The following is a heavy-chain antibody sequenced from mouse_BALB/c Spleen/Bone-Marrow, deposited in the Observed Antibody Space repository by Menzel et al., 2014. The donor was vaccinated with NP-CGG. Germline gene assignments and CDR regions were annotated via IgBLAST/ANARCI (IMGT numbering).Heavy chain of an antibody. V-gene: IGHV1S81*02. CDR2: INPSNGRT. Sequence: GAELVKPGASVKLSCKASGYTFTSYWMHWVKQRPGQGLEWIGEINPSNGRTNYNEKFKIKATLTVDKSSSTAYMQLSSLTSEDSAVYYCASYRGAYWGQGTLVTVSA. CDR1: GYTFTSYW. CDR3: ASYRGAY. D-gene: IGHD2-12*01. J-gene: IGHJ3*01.